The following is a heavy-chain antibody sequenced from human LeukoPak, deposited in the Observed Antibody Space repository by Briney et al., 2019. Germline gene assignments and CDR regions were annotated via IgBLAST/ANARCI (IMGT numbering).Heavy chain of an antibody. V-gene: IGHV3-23*01. CDR2: ITYGDGSI. J-gene: IGHJ4*02. CDR1: GFTFSSYA. CDR3: ARTGYNYGTPLNN. D-gene: IGHD5-18*01. Sequence: PGGSLRLSCAASGFTFSSYAMSWVRQAPGKGLEWVSGITYGDGSIYYADSLKGRFTISRDNSKNTLYLQMNSLRAEDTAVYYCARTGYNYGTPLNNWGQGTLVTVSS.